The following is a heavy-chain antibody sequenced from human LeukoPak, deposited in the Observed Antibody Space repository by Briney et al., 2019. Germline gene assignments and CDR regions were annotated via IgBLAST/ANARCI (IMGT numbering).Heavy chain of an antibody. V-gene: IGHV3-33*08. CDR1: GFSVSANY. Sequence: GGSLRLSCAASGFSVSANYMSWVRQAPGKGLEWVAVIWYDGSNKYYADSVKGRFTISRDNSKNTLYLQMNSLRAEDTAVYYCARGDPPWFDPWGQGTLVTVSS. CDR3: ARGDPPWFDP. J-gene: IGHJ5*02. CDR2: IWYDGSNK.